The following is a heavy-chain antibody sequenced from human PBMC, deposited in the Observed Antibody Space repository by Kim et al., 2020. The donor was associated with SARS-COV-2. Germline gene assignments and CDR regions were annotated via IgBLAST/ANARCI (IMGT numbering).Heavy chain of an antibody. CDR3: ARIIWTISGDYGSTAFDY. CDR1: GFSFSNYW. CDR2: VSQDRSEK. D-gene: IGHD4-17*01. Sequence: GGSLRLSCARSGFSFSNYWMSWVRQAPGKGLEFVASVSQDRSEKSYVDSVKGRFTISRDNVKNSLDLHMNSLRVEDTAVYYCARIIWTISGDYGSTAFDYWGQGALVTVSS. V-gene: IGHV3-7*01. J-gene: IGHJ4*02.